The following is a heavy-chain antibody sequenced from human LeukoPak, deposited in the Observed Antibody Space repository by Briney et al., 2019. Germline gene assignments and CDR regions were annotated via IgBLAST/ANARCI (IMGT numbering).Heavy chain of an antibody. CDR1: GGTFNNSA. Sequence: SVKVSCKTSGGTFNNSAISWVRQAPGQGLEWLGGIMPLFGTAGYAQKFQGRVTITKDESTRTVYLELTSLTSDDTAVYYCAREVDDNDYWGQGTLVTVSS. CDR3: AREVDDNDY. J-gene: IGHJ4*02. CDR2: IMPLFGTA. V-gene: IGHV1-69*05.